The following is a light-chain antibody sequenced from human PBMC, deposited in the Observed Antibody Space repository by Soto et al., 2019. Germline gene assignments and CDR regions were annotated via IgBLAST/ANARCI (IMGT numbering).Light chain of an antibody. CDR2: DAA. CDR3: QQRANLWT. CDR1: QSVYSL. V-gene: IGKV3-11*01. J-gene: IGKJ1*01. Sequence: EIVLTQSPATLSLSPGERATVSCRASQSVYSLLAWYQQKPCQVPRLLIYDAATRATGIPARFSGSGYGTDFNLTISSLEPEDFEVYFCQQRANLWTFGQGNRVQIK.